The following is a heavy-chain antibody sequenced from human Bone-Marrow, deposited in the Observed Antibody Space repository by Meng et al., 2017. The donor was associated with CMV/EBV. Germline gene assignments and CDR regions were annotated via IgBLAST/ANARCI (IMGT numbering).Heavy chain of an antibody. CDR2: IYSGGNT. V-gene: IGHV3-53*01. J-gene: IGHJ6*02. CDR1: GFTVNSNY. D-gene: IGHD3-3*01. CDR3: ASNTIFGVVISTYYYYGMDV. Sequence: GESLKISCAASGFTVNSNYMSWVRQAPGKGLKWVSVIYSGGNTYYTDSVKGRFTISRDNSKNTLYLQMNSLRAEDTAVYYCASNTIFGVVISTYYYYGMDVWGQGTTVTVSS.